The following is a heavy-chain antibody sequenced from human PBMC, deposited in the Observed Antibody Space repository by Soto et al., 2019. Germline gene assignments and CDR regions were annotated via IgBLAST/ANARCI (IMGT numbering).Heavy chain of an antibody. Sequence: QAQLVQSGAEVKKPGASVKVSGTAIGYSFTSHYMHWVRQAPGQGLEWMRPISPGGVNIAYAQKCMGRVTITRYLSTITVYMELNSLTPEYMAVYYCARDQSWNHLVWWFDSWGQGTLVTVSS. J-gene: IGHJ5*02. CDR1: GYSFTSHY. CDR2: ISPGGVNI. V-gene: IGHV1-46*03. D-gene: IGHD3-16*01. CDR3: ARDQSWNHLVWWFDS.